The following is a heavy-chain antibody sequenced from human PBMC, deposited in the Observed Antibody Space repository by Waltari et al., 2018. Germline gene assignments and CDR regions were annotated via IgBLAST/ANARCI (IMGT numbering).Heavy chain of an antibody. CDR1: GYTFTSYG. J-gene: IGHJ5*02. D-gene: IGHD2-15*01. CDR3: ASSWLTNGGWDNWFDP. CDR2: ISAYNGNT. V-gene: IGHV1-18*01. Sequence: QVQLVQSGAEVKKPGASVKVSCKASGYTFTSYGIIWVRPAPGQGLEWMGWISAYNGNTNYAQKLQGRVTMTTDTSTSTAYMELRSLRSDDTAVYYCASSWLTNGGWDNWFDPWGQGTLVTVSS.